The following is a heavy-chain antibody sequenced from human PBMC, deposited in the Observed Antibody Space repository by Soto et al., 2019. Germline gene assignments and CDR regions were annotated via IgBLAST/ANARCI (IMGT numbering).Heavy chain of an antibody. CDR2: IYHSGST. J-gene: IGHJ4*02. CDR1: GGSISSADFY. V-gene: IGHV4-31*03. Sequence: QVQLQESGPGLVKPSQTLSLTCTVSGGSISSADFYWSWIRQHPGKGLEYIGYIYHSGSTYSNPSLKSRGSMSVDTSKDQFSLRVNSVTAADTAMYYCARAYCGGDCYHPSEFDYWGQGTLVTVSS. CDR3: ARAYCGGDCYHPSEFDY. D-gene: IGHD2-21*02.